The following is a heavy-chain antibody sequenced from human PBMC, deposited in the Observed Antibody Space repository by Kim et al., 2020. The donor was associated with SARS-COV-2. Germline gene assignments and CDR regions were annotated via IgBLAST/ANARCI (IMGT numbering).Heavy chain of an antibody. CDR2: IVGSGGNT. D-gene: IGHD3-10*01. Sequence: GGSLRLSCAASGFTFSNFAMSWVRQAPGKGLEWVSAIVGSGGNTYYADSVKGRFTLSRDNSKNTLYLQMNSLRVEDTAIYYCAKGCNSASCYSFDYWGQG. CDR1: GFTFSNFA. J-gene: IGHJ4*02. CDR3: AKGCNSASCYSFDY. V-gene: IGHV3-23*01.